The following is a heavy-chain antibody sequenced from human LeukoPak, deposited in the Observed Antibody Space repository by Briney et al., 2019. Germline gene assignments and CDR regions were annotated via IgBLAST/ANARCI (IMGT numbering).Heavy chain of an antibody. V-gene: IGHV4-59*01. J-gene: IGHJ4*02. D-gene: IGHD3-10*01. CDR1: GGSISSYY. Sequence: SETLSLTCTVSGGSISSYYWSWIRQPPGKGLEWIGYIYYSGSTNYNPSLKSRVTISVDTSKNQFSLKLSSVTAADTAVYYCARCDPYGSPYFDYWGQGTLVTVSS. CDR3: ARCDPYGSPYFDY. CDR2: IYYSGST.